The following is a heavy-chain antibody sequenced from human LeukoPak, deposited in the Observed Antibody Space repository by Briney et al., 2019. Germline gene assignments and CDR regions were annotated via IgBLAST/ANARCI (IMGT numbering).Heavy chain of an antibody. CDR1: GGSFSGYY. CDR3: ARGILWWPKAFDI. CDR2: INHSGST. V-gene: IGHV4-34*01. Sequence: SETLSLTCAVYGGSFSGYYWSWIRQPPGKGLEWIGEINHSGSTNYNPSLKSRVTISVDTSKNQFSLKLSSVTAADTAVYYCARGILWWPKAFDIWGQGTMVTVSS. J-gene: IGHJ3*02. D-gene: IGHD2-21*01.